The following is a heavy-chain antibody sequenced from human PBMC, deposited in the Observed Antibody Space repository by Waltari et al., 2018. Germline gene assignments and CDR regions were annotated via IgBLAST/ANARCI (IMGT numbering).Heavy chain of an antibody. D-gene: IGHD4-17*01. V-gene: IGHV3-33*01. J-gene: IGHJ4*02. Sequence: QVQLVESGGGVVQPGRSLRLSCAASGFTFSSYGMHWVRQAPGKGLEWVAVIWYDGSNKYYADSGKGRFTISRDNSKNTLYLQMNSLRAEDTAVYYCARADYGDYVGGYWGQGTLVTVSS. CDR1: GFTFSSYG. CDR3: ARADYGDYVGGY. CDR2: IWYDGSNK.